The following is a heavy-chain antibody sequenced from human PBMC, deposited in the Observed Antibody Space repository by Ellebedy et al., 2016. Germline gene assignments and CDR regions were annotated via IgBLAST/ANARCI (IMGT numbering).Heavy chain of an antibody. V-gene: IGHV3-74*01. Sequence: GESLKISCAASGFTFSNYWMHWVRQAPGKGLVWVSRIKYDGSSIDYADSVKGRFTISRDNAKNTLFLQMSSLRAEDTAVYYCASGDSSGWSIAFEMWGQGTMVTVSS. J-gene: IGHJ3*02. CDR2: IKYDGSSI. CDR1: GFTFSNYW. D-gene: IGHD6-19*01. CDR3: ASGDSSGWSIAFEM.